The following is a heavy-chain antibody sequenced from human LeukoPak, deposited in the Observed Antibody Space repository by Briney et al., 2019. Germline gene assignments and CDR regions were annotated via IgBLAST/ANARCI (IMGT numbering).Heavy chain of an antibody. D-gene: IGHD3-22*01. Sequence: SETLSLTCTVSGASINNNFWTWIRQPPGKGLEWIGYIYSSGSANYNPSLKSRVIISGDTSKNQISLNLTSVTAADTAVYFCARHRDYYDTWGHGALVTVSS. V-gene: IGHV4-59*08. CDR1: GASINNNF. CDR2: IYSSGSA. CDR3: ARHRDYYDT. J-gene: IGHJ4*01.